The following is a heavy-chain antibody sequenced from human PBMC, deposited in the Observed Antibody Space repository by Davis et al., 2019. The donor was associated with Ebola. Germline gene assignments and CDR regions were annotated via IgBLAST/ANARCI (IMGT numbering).Heavy chain of an antibody. CDR2: IYYSGST. V-gene: IGHV4-39*01. CDR1: GGSISSTGYY. J-gene: IGHJ4*02. CDR3: ARHVTYYYDGSAYSRPNYFDY. D-gene: IGHD3-22*01. Sequence: MPSETLSLTCTVSGGSISSTGYYWGWIRQPPGKGLEWIGNIYYSGSTYYNPSLKSRVTISVDTSKNQFSLKLSSVTAADTAVYYCARHVTYYYDGSAYSRPNYFDYWGQGTLVTVSS.